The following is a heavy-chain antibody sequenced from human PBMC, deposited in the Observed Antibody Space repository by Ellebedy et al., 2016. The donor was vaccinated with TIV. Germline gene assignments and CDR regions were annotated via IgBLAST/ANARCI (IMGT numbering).Heavy chain of an antibody. D-gene: IGHD5-24*01. J-gene: IGHJ4*02. V-gene: IGHV4-61*01. CDR1: GGSVSSGSHY. CDR3: ARAGDGDAYNSLISRY. Sequence: SETLSLTCTVSGGSVSSGSHYWNWIRQPPGKGLEWIGYVLYSGGTTSNPSPMSRVTISVDTSKNQFSLNLSSVTAADTAVYYCARAGDGDAYNSLISRYWGQGTLLLVSS. CDR2: VLYSGGT.